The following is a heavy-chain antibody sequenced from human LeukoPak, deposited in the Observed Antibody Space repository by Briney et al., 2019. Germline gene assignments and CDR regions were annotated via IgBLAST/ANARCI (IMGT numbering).Heavy chain of an antibody. V-gene: IGHV3-23*01. J-gene: IGHJ4*02. CDR3: AKDRIFYDSSGYSDAFDY. CDR2: ISGSGGST. Sequence: GGSLRLSCAASGFTFSSYAMSWVRQAPGKGLEWVSAISGSGGSTCYADSVKGRFTISRDNSKNTLYLQMNSLRAEDTAVYYCAKDRIFYDSSGYSDAFDYWGQGTLVTVSS. D-gene: IGHD3-22*01. CDR1: GFTFSSYA.